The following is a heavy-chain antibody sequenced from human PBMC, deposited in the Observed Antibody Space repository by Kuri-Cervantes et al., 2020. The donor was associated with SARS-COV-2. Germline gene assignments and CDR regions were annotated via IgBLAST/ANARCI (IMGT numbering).Heavy chain of an antibody. CDR2: IRYDGSNK. J-gene: IGHJ4*02. D-gene: IGHD4-17*01. CDR3: ARDWNGDYVFDY. V-gene: IGHV3-30*02. Sequence: GESLKISCAASGFTFSSYGMHWVRQAPGKGLEWVAFIRYDGSNKYYADSVKGRFTISRDNSKNTLYLQMNSLRAEDTAVYYCARDWNGDYVFDYWGQGTLVTVSS. CDR1: GFTFSSYG.